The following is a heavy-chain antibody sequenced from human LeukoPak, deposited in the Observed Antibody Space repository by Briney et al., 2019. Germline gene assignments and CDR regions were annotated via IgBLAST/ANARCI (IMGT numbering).Heavy chain of an antibody. V-gene: IGHV4-31*03. D-gene: IGHD5-18*01. CDR3: ARSDTAMLV. Sequence: SETLSLACTVSGGSISSSSYYWGWIRQPPGKGLEWIGYIYYSASTYYNPSLKSRVTISVDTSKNQFSLKLSSVTAADTAVYYCARSDTAMLVWGQGTLVTVSS. CDR1: GGSISSSSYY. CDR2: IYYSAST. J-gene: IGHJ4*02.